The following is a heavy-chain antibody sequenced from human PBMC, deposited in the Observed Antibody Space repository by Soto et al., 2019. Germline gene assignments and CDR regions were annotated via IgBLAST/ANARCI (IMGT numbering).Heavy chain of an antibody. Sequence: QVQLVESGGGVVQPGRSLRLSCAASGFTFSSYAMHWVRQAPGKGLEWVAVISYDGSNKYYADSVKGRFTISRDNSKNTLYLQMNSRRAEDTAVYYCARDQAYDSRGYYADYWGQGTQVTVSS. CDR1: GFTFSSYA. J-gene: IGHJ4*02. CDR3: ARDQAYDSRGYYADY. V-gene: IGHV3-30-3*01. CDR2: ISYDGSNK. D-gene: IGHD3-22*01.